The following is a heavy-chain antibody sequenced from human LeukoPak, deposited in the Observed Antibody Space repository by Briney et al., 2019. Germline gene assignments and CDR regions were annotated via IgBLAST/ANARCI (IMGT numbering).Heavy chain of an antibody. V-gene: IGHV3-48*04. CDR2: ISSTSSTT. CDR3: ARDREGYRSGWYLGY. J-gene: IGHJ4*02. Sequence: GGSLRLSCAASGFTFSTYSMNWVRQAPGKGLEWVSYISSTSSTTYYADSVKGRFTISRDNAKNSLYLQMNSLRAEDTAVYYCARDREGYRSGWYLGYWGQGTLVTVSS. D-gene: IGHD6-19*01. CDR1: GFTFSTYS.